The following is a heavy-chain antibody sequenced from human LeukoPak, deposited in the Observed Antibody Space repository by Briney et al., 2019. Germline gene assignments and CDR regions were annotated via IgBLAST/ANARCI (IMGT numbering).Heavy chain of an antibody. CDR1: GFTVSSNY. J-gene: IGHJ3*01. D-gene: IGHD4-17*01. Sequence: PGGSLRLSCAASGFTVSSNYMSWVRQAPGKGLEWVSVIYSGGSTYYADSVKGRFTNSRDNSKNTLYLQMNSLRAEDTAVYYCARGATTAHDAFDFWGQGTMVTVSS. CDR2: IYSGGST. V-gene: IGHV3-53*01. CDR3: ARGATTAHDAFDF.